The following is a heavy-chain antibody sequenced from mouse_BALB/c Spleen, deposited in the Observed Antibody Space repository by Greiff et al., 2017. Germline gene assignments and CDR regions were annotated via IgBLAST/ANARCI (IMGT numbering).Heavy chain of an antibody. Sequence: EVMLVESGGGLVKPGGSLKLSCAASGFTFSSYAMSWVRQTPEKRLEWVATISSGGSYTYYPDSVKGRFTISRDNAKNTLYLQMSSLRSEDTAMYYCARRGDGYSFFDYWGQGTTLTVSS. CDR2: ISSGGSYT. CDR3: ARRGDGYSFFDY. D-gene: IGHD2-3*01. V-gene: IGHV5-9-1*01. CDR1: GFTFSSYA. J-gene: IGHJ2*01.